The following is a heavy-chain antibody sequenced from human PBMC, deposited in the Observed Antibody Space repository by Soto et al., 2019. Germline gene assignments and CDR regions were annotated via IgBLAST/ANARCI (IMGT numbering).Heavy chain of an antibody. Sequence: SGSLSLTCAICGGSVSNHYWSWIRQPPGKGLEWIGEIYHSGSSHYDPSLKSRVTISLDTSRNQFSLNLNSVTAADTAVYYCARVPYSRTILAYFYYMDVWGQGTTVTVSS. CDR1: GGSVSNHY. J-gene: IGHJ6*03. D-gene: IGHD2-15*01. V-gene: IGHV4-34*01. CDR3: ARVPYSRTILAYFYYMDV. CDR2: IYHSGSS.